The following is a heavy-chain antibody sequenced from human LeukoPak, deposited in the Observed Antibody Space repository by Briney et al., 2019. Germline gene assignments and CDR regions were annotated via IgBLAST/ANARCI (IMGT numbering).Heavy chain of an antibody. CDR2: ISYDGSNK. CDR1: GFTFSSYV. CDR3: ARGAGYNYPYYFDY. D-gene: IGHD5-24*01. Sequence: PGRSLRLSCAASGFTFSSYVMYWVRQAPGKGLEWVAVISYDGSNKYYADSVKGRFTISRDNSKNTLYLQMNSLRAEDTAVYYCARGAGYNYPYYFDYWGQGTLVTVSS. V-gene: IGHV3-30*14. J-gene: IGHJ4*02.